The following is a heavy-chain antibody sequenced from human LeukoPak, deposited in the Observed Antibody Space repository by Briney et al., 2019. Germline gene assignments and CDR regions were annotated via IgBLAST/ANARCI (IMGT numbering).Heavy chain of an antibody. CDR3: ARQLPVEGYCSGGSCYYIPTYAFDI. D-gene: IGHD2-15*01. J-gene: IGHJ3*02. Sequence: SETLSLTGAVYGGSFSGYYWSWIRQPPGKGLEWIGEINHSGSTNYNPSLKSRVTISVDTSKNQFSLKLSSVTAADTAVYYCARQLPVEGYCSGGSCYYIPTYAFDIWGQGTMVTVSS. CDR2: INHSGST. CDR1: GGSFSGYY. V-gene: IGHV4-34*01.